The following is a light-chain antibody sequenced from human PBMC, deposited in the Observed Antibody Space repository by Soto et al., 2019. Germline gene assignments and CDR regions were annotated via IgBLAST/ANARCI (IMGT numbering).Light chain of an antibody. CDR1: SNDVGGYDY. CDR2: DVS. J-gene: IGLJ2*01. V-gene: IGLV2-14*03. Sequence: QSALTQPASVSGSPVQSITISCTGTSNDVGGYDYVSWYQQHSGKVPKLIIYDVSKRPSGVSSRFFGSKSANTASLTISGDQAEDEAENYFTSYTGATHVVFGGGTKVTVL. CDR3: TSYTGATHVV.